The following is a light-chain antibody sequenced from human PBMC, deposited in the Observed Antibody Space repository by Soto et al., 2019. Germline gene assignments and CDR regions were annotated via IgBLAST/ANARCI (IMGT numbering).Light chain of an antibody. CDR2: DVS. V-gene: IGLV2-11*01. Sequence: QSALTQPRSVSGSPGQSVSISCTGTSSDVGGYTYVSWYQQHPGKAPKVMIYDVSKWPSGVPDRFSGSKSGNTASLTISGLQSEDEADYYCCSYAGRYTYVFGTGTKLTVL. CDR1: SSDVGGYTY. CDR3: CSYAGRYTYV. J-gene: IGLJ1*01.